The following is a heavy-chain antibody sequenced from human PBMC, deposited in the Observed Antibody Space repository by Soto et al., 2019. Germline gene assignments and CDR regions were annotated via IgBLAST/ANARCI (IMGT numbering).Heavy chain of an antibody. J-gene: IGHJ4*02. V-gene: IGHV3-74*01. Sequence: GGPLRLSCAASGFTFSSYWMHWVRQAPGKGLVWVSRINSDGSSTSYAESVKGRLTISRDHAKNTLYLQMNSLRAEDTAVYYCARLGADPPYFDYWGQGTLVTVSS. CDR3: ARLGADPPYFDY. D-gene: IGHD3-10*01. CDR1: GFTFSSYW. CDR2: INSDGSST.